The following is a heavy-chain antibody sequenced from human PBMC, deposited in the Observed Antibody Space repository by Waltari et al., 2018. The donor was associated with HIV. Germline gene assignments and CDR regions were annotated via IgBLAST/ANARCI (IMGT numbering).Heavy chain of an antibody. V-gene: IGHV3-15*01. CDR2: IKTKTEGETI. D-gene: IGHD3-10*01. CDR1: GFTFANAW. J-gene: IGHJ4*01. CDR3: TTWQVGSY. Sequence: EVQVVESGGGLVKPGGSLRLSCEASGFTFANAWMSWVRQAPGKGLEWVGRIKTKTEGETIEYDTAVKDRFTISRDDSKNTLYLQMDSLITEDTAVYYCTTWQVGSYWGHGTLVTVSS.